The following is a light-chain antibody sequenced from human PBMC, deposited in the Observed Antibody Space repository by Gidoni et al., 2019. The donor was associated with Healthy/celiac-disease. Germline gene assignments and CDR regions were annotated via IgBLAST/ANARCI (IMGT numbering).Light chain of an antibody. CDR3: QQYNNWPRT. CDR2: GAS. J-gene: IGKJ1*01. Sequence: ELVMTQSPATLSVSPGERATRSCRASQSVSSNLAWYQQKPGQAPRLLIYGASTRATGIPARFSGSGSGTEFTLTISSLQSEDFAVYYCQQYNNWPRTFGQGTKVEI. CDR1: QSVSSN. V-gene: IGKV3-15*01.